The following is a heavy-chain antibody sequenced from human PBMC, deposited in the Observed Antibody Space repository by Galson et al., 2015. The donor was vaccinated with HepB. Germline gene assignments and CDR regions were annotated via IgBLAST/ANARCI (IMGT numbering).Heavy chain of an antibody. CDR2: INPSGDST. CDR3: AREGMVPAAMPFHYCDY. V-gene: IGHV1-46*01. Sequence: SVKVSCKASGDTFSNDYMHWVRQAPGQGFEWMGLINPSGDSTNYAQKFQGRVTMTRDTSTSTVYMELSSLRSEDTAVYYCAREGMVPAAMPFHYCDYWGQGTLVTVSS. D-gene: IGHD2-2*01. CDR1: GDTFSNDY. J-gene: IGHJ4*02.